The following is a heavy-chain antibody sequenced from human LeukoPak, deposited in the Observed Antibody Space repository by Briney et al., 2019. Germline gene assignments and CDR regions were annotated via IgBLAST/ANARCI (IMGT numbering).Heavy chain of an antibody. CDR2: IYYSGST. J-gene: IGHJ4*02. CDR3: ARGVVTAIDEPYYFDY. CDR1: GGSISSGGYY. D-gene: IGHD2-21*02. Sequence: SQTLSLTCTVSGGSISSGGYYWSWIRQHPGKGLEWIGYIYYSGSTYYNPSLKSRVTISVDTSKNQFSLELSSVTAADTAVYYCARGVVTAIDEPYYFDYWGQGTLVTVSS. V-gene: IGHV4-31*03.